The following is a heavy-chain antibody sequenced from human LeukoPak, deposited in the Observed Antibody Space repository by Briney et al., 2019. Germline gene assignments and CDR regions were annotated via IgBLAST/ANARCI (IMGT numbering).Heavy chain of an antibody. CDR2: ISGSGDNT. D-gene: IGHD7-27*01. J-gene: IGHJ4*02. Sequence: GGSRRLSCAASGFTFDGYAMNWVRQAPGKGLEWVSVISGSGDNTYYADFVKGRFTISRDNSKNTLYVQMNSLRAEDTAVYYCAKDRANWGSVHDYWGQGTLVTVSS. CDR1: GFTFDGYA. V-gene: IGHV3-23*01. CDR3: AKDRANWGSVHDY.